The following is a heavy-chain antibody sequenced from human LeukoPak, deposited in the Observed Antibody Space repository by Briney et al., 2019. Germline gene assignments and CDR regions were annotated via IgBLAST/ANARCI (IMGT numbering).Heavy chain of an antibody. Sequence: SETLSLTCTVSGGSISSYYWSWIQQPAGKGLEWMGRIYTSGSTNYNPSLNSRVTMSVDTSKNQFSLKLGSVTAADTAVYYCARVGRFGELFFDYWGQGTLVTVSS. CDR1: GGSISSYY. CDR2: IYTSGST. J-gene: IGHJ4*02. V-gene: IGHV4-4*07. D-gene: IGHD3-10*01. CDR3: ARVGRFGELFFDY.